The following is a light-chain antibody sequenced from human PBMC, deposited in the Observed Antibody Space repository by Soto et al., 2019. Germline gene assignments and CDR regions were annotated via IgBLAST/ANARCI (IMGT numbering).Light chain of an antibody. CDR1: SSNIGASYE. V-gene: IGLV1-40*01. J-gene: IGLJ2*01. CDR3: QSYDSGLSEVV. Sequence: QSVLTQPPSVSGAPGQRVTISCTGSSSNIGASYEVHWYQQLPGTAPKLLIYVNNNRPSGVPDRFSGSKSGTSASLAITGLRAEDEGDYYCQSYDSGLSEVVFGGGTKLTVL. CDR2: VNN.